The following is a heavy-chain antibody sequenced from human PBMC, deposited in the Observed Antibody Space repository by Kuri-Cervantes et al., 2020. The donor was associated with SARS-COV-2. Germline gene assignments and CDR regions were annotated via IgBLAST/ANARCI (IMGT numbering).Heavy chain of an antibody. Sequence: WPVSGGSISSGGYSWSWIRQPPGKGLEWIGYIYHSGSTYYNPSLKSRVTISVDRSKNQFSLKLSSVTAADTAVYYCARRINYWWFDPWGQGTLVTVSS. CDR1: GGSISSGGYS. V-gene: IGHV4-30-2*01. CDR2: IYHSGST. J-gene: IGHJ5*02. D-gene: IGHD4-11*01. CDR3: ARRINYWWFDP.